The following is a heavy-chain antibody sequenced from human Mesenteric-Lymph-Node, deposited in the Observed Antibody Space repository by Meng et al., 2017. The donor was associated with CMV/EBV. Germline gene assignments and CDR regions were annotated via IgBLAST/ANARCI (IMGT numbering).Heavy chain of an antibody. V-gene: IGHV3-7*01. J-gene: IGHJ5*02. Sequence: GESLRLSCAASGFTFSSYWMSWVRQAPGKGLEWVANIKQDGSEKYYVDSVKGRFTISRDNAKNSLYLQMNSLRAEDTAVYYCARGPRPYSSSGLFDPWGQGTLVTVSS. CDR2: IKQDGSEK. D-gene: IGHD6-13*01. CDR1: GFTFSSYW. CDR3: ARGPRPYSSSGLFDP.